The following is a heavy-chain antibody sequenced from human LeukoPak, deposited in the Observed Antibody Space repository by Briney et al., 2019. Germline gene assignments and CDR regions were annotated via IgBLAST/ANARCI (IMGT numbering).Heavy chain of an antibody. D-gene: IGHD1-26*01. V-gene: IGHV3-7*01. CDR3: ARENGGPTSAYFDY. J-gene: IGHJ4*02. Sequence: TGGSLRLSCAASGFTFISYWKSWVRQAPGKGLEWVANIKQDGSEKYYVDSVKGRFTISRDNAKNSLYLQMNSLRAEDTAVYYCARENGGPTSAYFDYWGQGTLVTVSS. CDR2: IKQDGSEK. CDR1: GFTFISYW.